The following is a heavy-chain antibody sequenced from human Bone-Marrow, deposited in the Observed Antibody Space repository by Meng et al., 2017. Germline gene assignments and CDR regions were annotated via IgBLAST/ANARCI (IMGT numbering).Heavy chain of an antibody. CDR3: ARDGIVGATRVSGVYDAFDI. Sequence: GESLKISCAAPGFTFTSYAMHWVRQAPGQRLEWMGWINAGNGNTKYSQKFQGRVTITRDTSASTAYMELSSLRSEDTAVYYCARDGIVGATRVSGVYDAFDIWGQGTMVTVSS. CDR2: INAGNGNT. J-gene: IGHJ3*02. D-gene: IGHD1-26*01. V-gene: IGHV1-3*01. CDR1: GFTFTSYA.